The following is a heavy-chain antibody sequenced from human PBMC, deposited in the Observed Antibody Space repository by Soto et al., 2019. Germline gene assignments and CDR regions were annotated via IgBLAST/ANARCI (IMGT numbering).Heavy chain of an antibody. CDR3: ARGRSITMVRGVENAFDI. CDR1: GGTFSSYT. D-gene: IGHD3-10*01. CDR2: IIPILGIA. V-gene: IGHV1-69*02. J-gene: IGHJ3*02. Sequence: GASVKVSCKASGGTFSSYTISWVRQAPGQGLEWMGRIIPILGIANYAQKFQGRVTITADKSTSTAYMELSSLRSEDTAVYYCARGRSITMVRGVENAFDIWGQGTMVTVSS.